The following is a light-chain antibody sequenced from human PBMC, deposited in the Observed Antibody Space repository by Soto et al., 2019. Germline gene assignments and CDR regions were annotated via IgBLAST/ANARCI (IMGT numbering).Light chain of an antibody. J-gene: IGLJ2*01. Sequence: QSVLTQPDSVSGSPGQSITISCTGTSGDVGGYNYVSWYQQHPGKAPKLIIYEVSNRPSGVSSRFSGSKSGNTASLTISGLQAEDEAEYYCNSYRSSSALGIFGGGTKLTVL. V-gene: IGLV2-14*01. CDR2: EVS. CDR1: SGDVGGYNY. CDR3: NSYRSSSALGI.